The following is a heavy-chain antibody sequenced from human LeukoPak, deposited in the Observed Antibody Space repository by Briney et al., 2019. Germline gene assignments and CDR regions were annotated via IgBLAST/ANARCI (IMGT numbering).Heavy chain of an antibody. D-gene: IGHD2-2*03. Sequence: ASVKVSCKASGYTFTSYAMNWVRQAPGQGLEWMGWINTNTGNPTYAQGFTGRFVFSLDTSVSTAYLQICSLKAEDTAVYYCARDLDIVVVPAAIGSNAHYYYGMDVRGQGTTVTVSS. V-gene: IGHV7-4-1*01. CDR1: GYTFTSYA. CDR3: ARDLDIVVVPAAIGSNAHYYYGMDV. J-gene: IGHJ6*02. CDR2: INTNTGNP.